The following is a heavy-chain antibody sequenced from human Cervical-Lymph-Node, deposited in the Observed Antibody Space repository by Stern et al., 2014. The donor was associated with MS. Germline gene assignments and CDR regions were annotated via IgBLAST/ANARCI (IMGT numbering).Heavy chain of an antibody. CDR3: ARDDSSGYYHGFFDY. J-gene: IGHJ4*02. CDR1: GGSISSYY. V-gene: IGHV4-59*01. CDR2: IYYSGST. D-gene: IGHD3-22*01. Sequence: QVQLQESGPGLVKPSETLSLTCTVSGGSISSYYWSWIRQPPGKGLEWIGYIYYSGSTNYNPSLKSRVTISVDTSKNQFSLKLSSVTAADTAVYYCARDDSSGYYHGFFDYWGQGTLVTVSS.